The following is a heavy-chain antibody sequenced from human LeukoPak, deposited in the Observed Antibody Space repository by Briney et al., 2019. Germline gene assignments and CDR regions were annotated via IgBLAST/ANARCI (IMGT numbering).Heavy chain of an antibody. Sequence: SQTLSLTCAISGDSVSSNSAVWNWIRQSPSRGLEWLGRTYYRSKWYNDYAISVKSRISINPDTSKNQFSLQLNSVTPEDTAVYYCARVGSSGWDAFDIWGQGTMVTVSS. V-gene: IGHV6-1*01. J-gene: IGHJ3*02. CDR1: GDSVSSNSAV. CDR2: TYYRSKWYN. D-gene: IGHD6-19*01. CDR3: ARVGSSGWDAFDI.